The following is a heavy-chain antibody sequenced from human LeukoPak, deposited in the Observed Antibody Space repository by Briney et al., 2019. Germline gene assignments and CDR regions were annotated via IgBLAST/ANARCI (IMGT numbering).Heavy chain of an antibody. Sequence: SETLSLTCVVSGGSIGSYYWTWTRQPPGKGLEWVGYIQNSAIYRAKIKSSPSLQSRVSLSIDSSKKEVSLTVSSVTAADTAVYYCARLSSTLYYSMDVWGPGTAVTVSS. CDR3: ARLSSTLYYSMDV. CDR2: IQNSAIYRAKI. D-gene: IGHD6-6*01. CDR1: GGSIGSYY. V-gene: IGHV4-59*08. J-gene: IGHJ6*02.